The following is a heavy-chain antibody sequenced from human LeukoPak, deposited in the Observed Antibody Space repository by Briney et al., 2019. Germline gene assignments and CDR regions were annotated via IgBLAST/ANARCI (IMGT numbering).Heavy chain of an antibody. Sequence: SETLSLTCTVSGGSISSGGYYWSWIRQHPEKGLEWIGYIYYSGTTYYNPSLKSRVTISVDTSKNQFSLKLSSVTAADTAVYYCARDIAGRGYFDYWGQGTLVTVSS. CDR2: IYYSGTT. V-gene: IGHV4-31*03. CDR1: GGSISSGGYY. D-gene: IGHD2-15*01. J-gene: IGHJ4*02. CDR3: ARDIAGRGYFDY.